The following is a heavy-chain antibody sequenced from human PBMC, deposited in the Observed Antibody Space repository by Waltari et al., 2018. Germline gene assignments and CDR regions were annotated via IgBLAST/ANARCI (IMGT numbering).Heavy chain of an antibody. D-gene: IGHD2-15*01. J-gene: IGHJ6*02. CDR2: FGPEDGET. Sequence: QVQLVQSGAEVKTPGASVKVSCKVSGYNPTEFSMPWVRQAPGQGLGGRGGFGPEDGETIYAQKFQGRVTMTEDTSTDTAYMELSSLRSEDTAVYYCATPQGPCSGGSCYYDYYYGMDVWGQGTTVTVSS. CDR1: GYNPTEFS. V-gene: IGHV1-24*01. CDR3: ATPQGPCSGGSCYYDYYYGMDV.